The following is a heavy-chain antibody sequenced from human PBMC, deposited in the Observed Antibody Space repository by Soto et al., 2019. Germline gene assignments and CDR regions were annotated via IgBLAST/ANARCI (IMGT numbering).Heavy chain of an antibody. Sequence: GGSLRLSCAASGFTFSNAWMSWVRQAPGKGLEWVGRIKSKTDGGTTDYAAPVKVRFTISRDDTKNTLYLQMNSLKTEDTGVYYCTTSSVVAATRFDYWGQGTLVTVSS. J-gene: IGHJ4*02. CDR3: TTSSVVAATRFDY. V-gene: IGHV3-15*01. CDR1: GFTFSNAW. CDR2: IKSKTDGGTT. D-gene: IGHD2-15*01.